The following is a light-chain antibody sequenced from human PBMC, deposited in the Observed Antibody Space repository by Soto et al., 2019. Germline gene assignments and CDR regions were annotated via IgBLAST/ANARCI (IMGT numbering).Light chain of an antibody. CDR2: DVS. CDR1: SSDVGDYNY. J-gene: IGLJ1*01. CDR3: SSYTSSSTRV. V-gene: IGLV2-14*01. Sequence: QSALTQPASVSGSPGQSITISCTGTSSDVGDYNYVSWYQQHPGKAPKLMIFDVSNRPSGVSNRFSGSKSGNTASLTISGLQAEDEADYYCSSYTSSSTRVFGTGTKLTGL.